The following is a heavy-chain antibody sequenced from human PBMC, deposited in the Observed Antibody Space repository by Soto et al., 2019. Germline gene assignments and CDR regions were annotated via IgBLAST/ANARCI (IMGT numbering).Heavy chain of an antibody. V-gene: IGHV1-2*02. CDR1: GYTFTGYY. Sequence: ASVKVSCKASGYTFTGYYMHWVRQAPGQGLEWMGWINPNSGGTNYAQKFQGRVTMTRDTSISTAYMELSRLRSDDTAVYYCARARRYCSSTSCYAGDGMDVWGQGTTVTVS. CDR2: INPNSGGT. CDR3: ARARRYCSSTSCYAGDGMDV. D-gene: IGHD2-2*01. J-gene: IGHJ6*02.